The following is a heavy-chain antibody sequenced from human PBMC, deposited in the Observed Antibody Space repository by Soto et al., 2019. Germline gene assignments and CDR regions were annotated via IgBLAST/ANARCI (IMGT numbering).Heavy chain of an antibody. J-gene: IGHJ4*02. CDR2: ISYDGSNK. CDR3: ARDPWYSKIVVVTAISVDY. CDR1: GFTFSSYA. Sequence: ALRLSCAASGFTFSSYAMHWVRQAPGKGLEWVAVISYDGSNKYYADSVKGRFTISRDNSKNTLYLQMNSLRAEDTAVYYCARDPWYSKIVVVTAISVDYWGQGTLVTLSS. V-gene: IGHV3-30-3*01. D-gene: IGHD3-22*01.